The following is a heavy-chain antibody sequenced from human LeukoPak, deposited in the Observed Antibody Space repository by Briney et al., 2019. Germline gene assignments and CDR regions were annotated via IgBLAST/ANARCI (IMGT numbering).Heavy chain of an antibody. V-gene: IGHV3-23*01. D-gene: IGHD3-22*01. Sequence: GRSLRLSCAASGFTFSSYAMSWVRQAPGKGLEWVSAISGSGGSTYYADSVKGRFTTSRDNSKNTLYLQMNSLRAEDTAVYYCAKEGRGYYYGYFDYWGQGTLVTVSS. CDR2: ISGSGGST. J-gene: IGHJ4*02. CDR3: AKEGRGYYYGYFDY. CDR1: GFTFSSYA.